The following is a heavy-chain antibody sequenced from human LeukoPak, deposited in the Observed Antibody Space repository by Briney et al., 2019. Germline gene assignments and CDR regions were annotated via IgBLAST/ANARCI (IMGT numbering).Heavy chain of an antibody. Sequence: PGGSLRLSCAASGFTFSSYEMNWVRQAPGKGLEWVSYVSSSGSTIYYADSVKGRFTISRDNAKNSLYLQLESLRADDTALYFCATSHGWSPDHWGQGTLVTVSS. CDR1: GFTFSSYE. J-gene: IGHJ4*02. V-gene: IGHV3-48*03. CDR3: ATSHGWSPDH. D-gene: IGHD6-19*01. CDR2: VSSSGSTI.